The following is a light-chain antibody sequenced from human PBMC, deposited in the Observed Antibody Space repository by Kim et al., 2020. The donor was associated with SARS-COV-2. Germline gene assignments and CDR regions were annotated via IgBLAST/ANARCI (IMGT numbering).Light chain of an antibody. J-gene: IGLJ3*02. CDR1: ESNMVDKF. CDR3: GTWDSSLTVVL. CDR2: DND. V-gene: IGLV1-51*01. Sequence: GQSGPGSDSSSESNMVDKFVARYQLLPGTAPKLLIYDNDKRPSGIPGRISGSKSGASATLDIAGLQTGDEADYYCGTWDSSLTVVLFGGGTQLTVL.